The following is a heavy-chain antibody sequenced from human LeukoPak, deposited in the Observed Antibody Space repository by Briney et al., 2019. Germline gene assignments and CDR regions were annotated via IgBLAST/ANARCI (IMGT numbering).Heavy chain of an antibody. J-gene: IGHJ4*02. D-gene: IGHD1-26*01. V-gene: IGHV1-46*01. CDR1: GYTFTSNY. CDR3: ARRYSGSYDEHDY. Sequence: ASVKVSCKAFGYTFTSNYMHWVRQAPGQGPEWMGVISPSGGSTTYAQKFQGRVTLTRDMSTSTDYLELSSLRSDDTAVYYCARRYSGSYDEHDYWGQGTLVTVSS. CDR2: ISPSGGST.